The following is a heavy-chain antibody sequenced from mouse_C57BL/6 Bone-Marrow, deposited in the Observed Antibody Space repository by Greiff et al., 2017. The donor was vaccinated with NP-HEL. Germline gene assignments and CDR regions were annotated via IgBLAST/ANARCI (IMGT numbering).Heavy chain of an antibody. V-gene: IGHV2-2*01. CDR1: GFSLTSYG. CDR3: ARNEGYDGYYPYAMDY. D-gene: IGHD2-3*01. CDR2: IWSGGST. J-gene: IGHJ4*01. Sequence: VQLQQSGPGLVQPSQSLSITCTVSGFSLTSYGVHWVRQSPGKGLEWLGVIWSGGSTDSNAAFISRLSISKDNSKSQVFFKMNSLQADDTAIYYCARNEGYDGYYPYAMDYWGQGTSVTVSS.